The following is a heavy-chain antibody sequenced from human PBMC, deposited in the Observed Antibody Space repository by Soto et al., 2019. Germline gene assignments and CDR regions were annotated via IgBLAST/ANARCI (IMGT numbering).Heavy chain of an antibody. CDR3: ARVQPGAYCGGDCPPYPYGMDV. D-gene: IGHD2-21*02. CDR1: GYTFTSYY. CDR2: INPSGGST. V-gene: IGHV1-46*01. Sequence: ASVKVSCKASGYTFTSYYMHWVRQAPGQGLEWMGIINPSGGSTSYAQKFQGRVTMTRDTSTSTVYMELSSLRSEDTAVYYCARVQPGAYCGGDCPPYPYGMDVWGQGTTVTVSS. J-gene: IGHJ6*02.